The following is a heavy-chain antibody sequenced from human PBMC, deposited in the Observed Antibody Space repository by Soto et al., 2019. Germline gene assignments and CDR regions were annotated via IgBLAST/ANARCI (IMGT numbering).Heavy chain of an antibody. V-gene: IGHV1-3*01. J-gene: IGHJ6*02. D-gene: IGHD3-10*01. CDR3: ARDVGSYYYYYYGMDV. CDR1: GYTFTSYA. Sequence: ASVKVSCKASGYTFTSYAMHWVRQAPGQRLEWMGWINAGNGNTKYSQKFQGRVTITRDTSASTAYMELSSLRSEDTAVYYCARDVGSYYYYYYGMDVWGQGTMVTVSS. CDR2: INAGNGNT.